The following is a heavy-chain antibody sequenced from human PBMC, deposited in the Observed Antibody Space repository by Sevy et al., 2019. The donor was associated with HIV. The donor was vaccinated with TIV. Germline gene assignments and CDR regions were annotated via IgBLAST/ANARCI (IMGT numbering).Heavy chain of an antibody. J-gene: IGHJ4*02. CDR2: IYSDGTT. CDR3: ARGKGGYGYRLNY. CDR1: GFTVTANY. Sequence: GGSLRLSCAVSGFTVTANYMTWVRQAPGKGLEWVSVIYSDGTTHHADSVKGRFSISRDNSNNPLYLQMSSLRAEDTAVCYCARGKGGYGYRLNYWGQGTLVTVSS. D-gene: IGHD5-18*01. V-gene: IGHV3-66*01.